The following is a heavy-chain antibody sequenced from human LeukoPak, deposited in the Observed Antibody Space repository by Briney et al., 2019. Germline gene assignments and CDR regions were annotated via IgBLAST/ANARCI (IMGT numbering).Heavy chain of an antibody. Sequence: ASVKVSCKVSGYTLTELSMHWVRQAPGKGLEWMGGFDPEDGETIYAQKFQGRVTKTEDTSTDTAYMELSSLRSEDTAVYYCATSDSGYYPLLDYWGQGTLVTVSS. CDR1: GYTLTELS. D-gene: IGHD3-22*01. CDR3: ATSDSGYYPLLDY. V-gene: IGHV1-24*01. J-gene: IGHJ4*02. CDR2: FDPEDGET.